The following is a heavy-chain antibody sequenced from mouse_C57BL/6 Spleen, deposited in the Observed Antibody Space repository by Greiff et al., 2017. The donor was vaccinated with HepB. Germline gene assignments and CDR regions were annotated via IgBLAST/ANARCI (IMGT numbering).Heavy chain of an antibody. CDR1: GYTFTDYE. CDR2: IDPETGGT. V-gene: IGHV1-15*01. D-gene: IGHD2-4*01. J-gene: IGHJ2*01. Sequence: VQLKQSGAELVRPGASVTLSCKASGYTFTDYEMHWVKQTPVHGLEWIGAIDPETGGTAYNQKFKGKAILTADKSSSTAYMELRSLTSEDSAVYYCARPYDYGDYWGQGTTLTVSS. CDR3: ARPYDYGDY.